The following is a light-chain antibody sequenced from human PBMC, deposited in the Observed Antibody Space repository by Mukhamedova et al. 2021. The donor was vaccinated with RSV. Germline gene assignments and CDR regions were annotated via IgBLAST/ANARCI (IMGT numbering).Light chain of an antibody. J-gene: IGKJ1*01. CDR1: QSVSSSY. CDR2: GAS. CDR3: QQYGSSTWT. Sequence: ATLSCRASQSVSSSYLAWYQQKPGQAPRLLIYGASSRATGIPDRFSGSGSGTDFTLTISRLEPEDFAVYYCQQYGSSTWTFGQG. V-gene: IGKV3-20*01.